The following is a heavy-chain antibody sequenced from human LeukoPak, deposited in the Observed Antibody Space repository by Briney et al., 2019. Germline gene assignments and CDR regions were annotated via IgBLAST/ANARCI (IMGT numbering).Heavy chain of an antibody. CDR1: GFTFSPYA. CDR3: ARAERGTPVPISYYYYAMDV. Sequence: GGSLRLSCAASGFTFSPYAMNWVRQAPGKGLEWVSGISGNGGSTHYVDSVKGRFTISRDNSDNTLYLQMDSLRVDDTAVYFCARAERGTPVPISYYYYAMDVWGQGTTVSVSS. V-gene: IGHV3-23*01. J-gene: IGHJ6*02. CDR2: ISGNGGST. D-gene: IGHD6-19*01.